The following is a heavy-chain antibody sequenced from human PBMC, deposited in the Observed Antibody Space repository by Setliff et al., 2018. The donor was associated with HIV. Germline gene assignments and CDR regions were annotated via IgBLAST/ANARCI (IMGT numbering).Heavy chain of an antibody. CDR2: IFHTGST. J-gene: IGHJ5*02. CDR3: ARGGTSSNWFDP. Sequence: SETLSLTCAVSGGSISGSKWWHWVRQPPGKGLEWIGEIFHTGSTNYNPSLKSRVSMSLDTSRNQFSLKLTSVTAADTAVYYCARGGTSSNWFDPWGQGTLVTVSS. CDR1: GGSISGSKW. V-gene: IGHV4-4*02. D-gene: IGHD1-26*01.